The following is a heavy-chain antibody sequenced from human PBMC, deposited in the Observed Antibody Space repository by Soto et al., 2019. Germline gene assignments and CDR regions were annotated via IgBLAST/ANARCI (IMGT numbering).Heavy chain of an antibody. Sequence: ASVKLSCKASGYTFTSYAMHWVRQAPGQRLEWMGWINAGNGNTKYSQKFQGRVTITRDTSASTAYMELSSLRSEDTAVYYCARSSVRGSGTFVDYWGQGTLVTVSS. CDR3: ARSSVRGSGTFVDY. J-gene: IGHJ4*02. V-gene: IGHV1-3*01. CDR2: INAGNGNT. D-gene: IGHD3-10*01. CDR1: GYTFTSYA.